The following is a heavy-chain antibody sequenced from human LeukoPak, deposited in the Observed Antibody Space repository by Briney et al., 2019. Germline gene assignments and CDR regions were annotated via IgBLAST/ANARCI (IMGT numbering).Heavy chain of an antibody. V-gene: IGHV1-8*01. J-gene: IGHJ1*01. CDR3: ARIVAARQGYFQH. CDR2: MNPNSGNT. CDR1: GYTFTSYD. D-gene: IGHD6-25*01. Sequence: ASVKASCKASGYTFTSYDINWVRQATGQGLEWMGWMNPNSGNTGYAQKFQGRVTMTRNTSISTAYMELSSLRSEDTAVYYCARIVAARQGYFQHWGQGTLVTVSS.